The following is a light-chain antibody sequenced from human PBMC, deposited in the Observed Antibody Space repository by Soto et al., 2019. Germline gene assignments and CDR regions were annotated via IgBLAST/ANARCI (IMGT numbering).Light chain of an antibody. CDR1: QNVNTW. CDR2: KAS. V-gene: IGKV1-5*03. J-gene: IGKJ2*01. CDR3: QQYNTLPPYT. Sequence: DIQMTQSPSPLSASVGDRVTITCRASQNVNTWLAWYQQKPGKAPKVLIYKASSLQSGAPSRFSGSGSGTEFTLAISSLQPDDFATYYCQQYNTLPPYTFGQGTKVEI.